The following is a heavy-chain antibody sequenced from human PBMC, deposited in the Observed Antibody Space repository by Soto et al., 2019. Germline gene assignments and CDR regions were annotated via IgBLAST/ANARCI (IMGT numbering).Heavy chain of an antibody. V-gene: IGHV3-9*01. D-gene: IGHD1-26*01. J-gene: IGHJ3*02. CDR1: GFTFDDYA. CDR2: ISWNSGSI. CDR3: AKAEWELLGAFDI. Sequence: PGGSLRLSCAASGFTFDDYAMHWVRQAPGKGLEWVSGISWNSGSIGYADSVRGRFTISRDNAKNSLYLQMNSLRAEDTALYYCAKAEWELLGAFDIWGQGTMVTVSS.